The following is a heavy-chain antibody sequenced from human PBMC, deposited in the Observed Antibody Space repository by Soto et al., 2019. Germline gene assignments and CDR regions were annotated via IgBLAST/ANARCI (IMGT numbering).Heavy chain of an antibody. CDR3: ARTADCISIIRYYVNWIDL. CDR2: INPSGGST. J-gene: IGHJ5*02. Sequence: ASVKVSCKASGYTFTNYYMHWVRQAPGQGLEWMGIINPSGGSTSYAQKFQGRVTMTRDTSTSTVYMELSSLRSEDTAVYYCARTADCISIIRYYVNWIDLWGQGTLVTGSS. V-gene: IGHV1-46*03. CDR1: GYTFTNYY. D-gene: IGHD2-2*01.